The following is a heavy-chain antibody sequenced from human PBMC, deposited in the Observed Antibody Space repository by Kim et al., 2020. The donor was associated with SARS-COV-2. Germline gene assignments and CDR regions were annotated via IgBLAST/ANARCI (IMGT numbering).Heavy chain of an antibody. CDR2: IHHSGNT. D-gene: IGHD4-17*01. V-gene: IGHV4-38-2*02. CDR3: ARGPVTPRWVFDY. CDR1: GYSISSGYY. Sequence: SETLSLTCSVSGYSISSGYYWGWIRQPPGKGLEWIGSIHHSGNTNYNPSLKSRVTMAIDTSKNQFSLKLSPLTAADTAVYYCARGPVTPRWVFDYWGQGTLVTVSS. J-gene: IGHJ4*02.